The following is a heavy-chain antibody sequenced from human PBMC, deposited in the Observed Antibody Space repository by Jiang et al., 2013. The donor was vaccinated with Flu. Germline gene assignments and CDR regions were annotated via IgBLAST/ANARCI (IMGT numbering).Heavy chain of an antibody. CDR2: TYYRSKWYN. V-gene: IGHV6-1*01. Sequence: SVSSNSAAWNCIRQSPSRGLEWLGRTYYRSKWYNDYAVSVKSRITINPDTSKNQFSLQLNSVTPEDTAVYYCARDGGSYYYDYWGQGTLVTVSS. J-gene: IGHJ4*02. D-gene: IGHD1-26*01. CDR3: ARDGGSYYYDY. CDR1: SVSSNSAA.